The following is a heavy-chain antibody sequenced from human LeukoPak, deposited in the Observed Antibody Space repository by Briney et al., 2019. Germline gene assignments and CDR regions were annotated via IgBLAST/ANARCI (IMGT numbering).Heavy chain of an antibody. Sequence: PSETLSLTCAVYGGSFSGYYWSWIRQPPGKGLEWIGEINHSGSTNYNPSLKSRVTISVDTSKNQFSLKLSSVTAADTAVYYCARGESIAARRDWGQGTLVTVSS. CDR3: ARGESIAARRD. CDR1: GGSFSGYY. J-gene: IGHJ4*02. D-gene: IGHD6-6*01. CDR2: INHSGST. V-gene: IGHV4-34*01.